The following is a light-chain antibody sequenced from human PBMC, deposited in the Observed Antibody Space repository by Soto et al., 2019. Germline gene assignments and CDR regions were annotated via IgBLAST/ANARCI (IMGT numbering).Light chain of an antibody. J-gene: IGKJ1*01. V-gene: IGKV3-20*01. Sequence: IVLTHSPGTLSFSPWQRSTLSSSSSQSVASSSLAWYQQKPGQAPSLLIYGASSRATGIPDRFSGSGSGTDFTLTISRLEPEDFGVYFCQQYDNWPWTFGQGTKVDTK. CDR2: GAS. CDR1: QSVASSS. CDR3: QQYDNWPWT.